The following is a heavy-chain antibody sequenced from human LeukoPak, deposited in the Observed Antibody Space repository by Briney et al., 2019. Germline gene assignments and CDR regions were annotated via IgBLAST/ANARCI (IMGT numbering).Heavy chain of an antibody. CDR2: FDPEDGET. CDR1: GYTLTELS. Sequence: ASVKVSCKVSGYTLTELSMHWVRQAPGKGLEWMGGFDPEDGETIYAQKFQGRVTMTEDTSTDTAYMELSSLRSEDTAVYYCATDIVGATLVPAAFDYWGQGTLVTVSS. D-gene: IGHD1-26*01. CDR3: ATDIVGATLVPAAFDY. J-gene: IGHJ4*02. V-gene: IGHV1-24*01.